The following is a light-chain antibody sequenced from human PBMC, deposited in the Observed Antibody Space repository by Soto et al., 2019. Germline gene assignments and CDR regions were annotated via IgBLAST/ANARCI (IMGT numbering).Light chain of an antibody. J-gene: IGKJ3*01. CDR2: DAS. V-gene: IGKV1-5*01. Sequence: DIQMTQSPSTLSASVGDRVTITCRASQSISSWLAWYQQKPVKAPKLLIYDASSLESGGPSRFSGSGSGTEFTLTISSLQPDDFATYYCQQYNSYSPETFGPGTKVDIK. CDR1: QSISSW. CDR3: QQYNSYSPET.